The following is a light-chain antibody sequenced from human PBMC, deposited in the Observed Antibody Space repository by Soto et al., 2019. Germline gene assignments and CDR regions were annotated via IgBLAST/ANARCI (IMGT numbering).Light chain of an antibody. V-gene: IGKV1-5*01. Sequence: IQITQSPSTLSASVGDRVTLTCLASQSVSDWLAWYQQKPGNPPKLLIYDTSRLESAVPSRFSASGSGTEFTLTICGLQPDDFATYYCHQYNSYTWTFGQGTKVDIK. CDR3: HQYNSYTWT. CDR2: DTS. CDR1: QSVSDW. J-gene: IGKJ1*01.